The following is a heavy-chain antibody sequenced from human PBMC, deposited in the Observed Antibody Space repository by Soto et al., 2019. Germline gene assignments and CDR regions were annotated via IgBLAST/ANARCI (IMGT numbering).Heavy chain of an antibody. D-gene: IGHD4-17*01. V-gene: IGHV4-39*01. CDR2: IYYSGST. CDR1: GGSISSSSYY. Sequence: SSETLSLTCTVSGGSISSSSYYWGWIRQPPGKGLEWIGSIYYSGSTYYNPSLKSRVTISVDTSKNQFSLKLSSLTAADTAVYYCARQYGDYVSWNWFDPWGQGTLVTVSS. CDR3: ARQYGDYVSWNWFDP. J-gene: IGHJ5*02.